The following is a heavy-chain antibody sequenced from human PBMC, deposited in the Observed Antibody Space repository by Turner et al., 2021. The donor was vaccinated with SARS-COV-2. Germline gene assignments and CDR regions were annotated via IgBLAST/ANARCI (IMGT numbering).Heavy chain of an antibody. V-gene: IGHV4-39*01. Sequence: QLQLQGSGPGLVKPSETRSPTAPAPGGPISSSSYYWGWIRQPPGKGLEWIGSIYYSGSTYYNPSLKSRVTISVDTSKNQFSLKLSSVTAADTAVYYCARHWEVAAAAYLARFDPWGQGTLVTVSS. CDR1: GGPISSSSYY. D-gene: IGHD6-13*01. CDR2: IYYSGST. CDR3: ARHWEVAAAAYLARFDP. J-gene: IGHJ5*02.